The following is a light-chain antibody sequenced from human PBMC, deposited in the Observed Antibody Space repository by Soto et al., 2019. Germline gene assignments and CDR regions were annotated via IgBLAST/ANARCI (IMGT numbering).Light chain of an antibody. CDR1: RSNLGAGYD. CDR3: SSSAGIYHYLV. V-gene: IGLV1-40*01. CDR2: ANN. Sequence: QSVLTQPPSVSGAPGQGVTISCTGTRSNLGAGYDVHWYQQFPGAAPKLLIYANNKRPSGVLDRFSGSKSGYTASLTVSGLQTEDEAFYYCSSSAGIYHYLVFGGGTKLTVL. J-gene: IGLJ3*02.